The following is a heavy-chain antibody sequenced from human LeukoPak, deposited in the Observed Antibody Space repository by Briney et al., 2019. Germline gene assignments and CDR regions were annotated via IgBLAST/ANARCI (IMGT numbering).Heavy chain of an antibody. V-gene: IGHV4-39*02. CDR3: ARDRYYDSSGYSYYFDY. J-gene: IGHJ4*02. Sequence: PSETLSLTCTVSGGSISSSSYYWGWIRQPPGKGLEWIGSIHYSGSTYYNPSLKSRVTISVDTSKNQFSLKLSSVTAADTAVYYCARDRYYDSSGYSYYFDYWGQGTLVTVSS. D-gene: IGHD3-22*01. CDR1: GGSISSSSYY. CDR2: IHYSGST.